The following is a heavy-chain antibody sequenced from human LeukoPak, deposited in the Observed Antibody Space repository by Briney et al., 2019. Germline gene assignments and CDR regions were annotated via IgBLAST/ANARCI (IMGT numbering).Heavy chain of an antibody. CDR2: IYHSGST. CDR1: GYSISSGYY. CDR3: ARLHSSAITIFDY. V-gene: IGHV4-38-2*01. J-gene: IGHJ4*02. D-gene: IGHD3-3*01. Sequence: PSETLSLTCAVSGYSISSGYYWGWIRQPPGKGLEWIGSIYHSGSTYYNPSLKSRVTISVDTSKNQFSLKLSSVTAADMAVYYCARLHSSAITIFDYWGQGTLVTVSS.